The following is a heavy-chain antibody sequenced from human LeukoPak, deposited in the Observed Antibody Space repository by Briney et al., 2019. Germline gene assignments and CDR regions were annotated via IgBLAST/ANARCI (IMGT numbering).Heavy chain of an antibody. CDR2: MNPNSGNT. CDR1: GYTFTSYD. J-gene: IGHJ4*02. CDR3: ARGALSYGNPIDY. D-gene: IGHD5-18*01. Sequence: ASVKVSCKASGYTFTSYDINWVRQATGQGLEWMGWMNPNSGNTGYAQKFQGRVTITRNTSISTAYMELSSLRSEDTAVYYCARGALSYGNPIDYWGQGTLVTVSS. V-gene: IGHV1-8*01.